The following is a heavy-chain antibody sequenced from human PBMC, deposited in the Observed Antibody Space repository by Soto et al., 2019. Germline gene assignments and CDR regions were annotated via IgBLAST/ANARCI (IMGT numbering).Heavy chain of an antibody. CDR1: GGTFSSYA. CDR2: IIPIFGTT. V-gene: IGHV1-69*12. J-gene: IGHJ2*01. Sequence: QVQLVQSGAEVKKPGSSVKVSCKASGGTFSSYAICWVRQAPGQGLEWMGGIIPIFGTTNYAQKFQGRVRITADESTSSAYMELSSLRSQDTAVYYCARVVTLVKSFHYWYFDLWGRGTLVTVSS. D-gene: IGHD6-13*01. CDR3: ARVVTLVKSFHYWYFDL.